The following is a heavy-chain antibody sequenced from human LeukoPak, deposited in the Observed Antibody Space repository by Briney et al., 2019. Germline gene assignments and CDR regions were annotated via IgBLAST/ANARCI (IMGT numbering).Heavy chain of an antibody. CDR1: GFTFSSYT. J-gene: IGHJ4*02. D-gene: IGHD6-13*01. V-gene: IGHV3-64D*06. CDR2: ISSDGGST. Sequence: GGSLRLSCSASGFTFSSYTMHWVRQAPGKGVEYVSVISSDGGSTYYADSVKGRFTISRDNSKNTQYLQMSSLTTEDTAVYYCVPASAGMGYYFDYWGQGTLVTVSS. CDR3: VPASAGMGYYFDY.